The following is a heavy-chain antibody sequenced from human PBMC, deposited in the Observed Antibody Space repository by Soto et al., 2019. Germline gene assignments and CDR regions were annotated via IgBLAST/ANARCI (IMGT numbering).Heavy chain of an antibody. CDR3: ARGGGSTKVGY. D-gene: IGHD2-2*01. J-gene: IGHJ4*02. Sequence: QVQLQESGPGLVKPSQTLSLPCTVSGGSITSSGYYWSWIRQHPGEGLEWIGFTSNSGSTSYNPSLKSRVTISVDTSSNQFSLNLKSVTAADTAVYYWARGGGSTKVGYWGQGTLVTVSP. CDR2: TSNSGST. V-gene: IGHV4-31*03. CDR1: GGSITSSGYY.